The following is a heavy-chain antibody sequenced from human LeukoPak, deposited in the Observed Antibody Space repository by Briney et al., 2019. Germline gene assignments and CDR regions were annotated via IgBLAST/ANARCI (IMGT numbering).Heavy chain of an antibody. J-gene: IGHJ3*02. CDR2: ISWDSNSI. Sequence: PGRSLRLSCAASGFTFDQSAMHWDRPAQGEGLEWVSGISWDSNSIIYADSVKGRFAISRDNAKNSLYLQMNSLRADDTALYYCAKAVAAPGAFDIWGQGTVVTVSS. CDR3: AKAVAAPGAFDI. CDR1: GFTFDQSA. D-gene: IGHD6-19*01. V-gene: IGHV3-9*01.